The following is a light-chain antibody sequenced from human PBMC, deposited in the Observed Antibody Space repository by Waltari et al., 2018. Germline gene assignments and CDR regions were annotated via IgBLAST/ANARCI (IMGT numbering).Light chain of an antibody. J-gene: IGKJ2*01. V-gene: IGKV3-15*01. CDR2: GAS. CDR1: QSVSSN. CDR3: QQYNNWPVT. Sequence: EIVMTQSPASLSVSPGERATLPCRASQSVSSNLAWYQQKPGQAPRLLIYGASTRATGIPARFSGSGSGTEFTLTISSMQSEDFAVYYCQQYNNWPVTFGQGTKLEIK.